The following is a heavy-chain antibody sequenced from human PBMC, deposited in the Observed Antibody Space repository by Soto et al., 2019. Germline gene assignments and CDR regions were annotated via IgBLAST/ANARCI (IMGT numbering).Heavy chain of an antibody. CDR2: IYYSGST. CDR1: DFSISSYY. Sequence: SETLSHTCTFSDFSISSYYLIWFRQPPGKGLEWIGYIYYSGSTNYNPSLKSRVTISVDTSKNQFSLKLSSVTAADTAVYYCARKGLSGYDGGNWFDHWGQGTLVTAPQ. J-gene: IGHJ5*02. D-gene: IGHD5-12*01. V-gene: IGHV4-59*08. CDR3: ARKGLSGYDGGNWFDH.